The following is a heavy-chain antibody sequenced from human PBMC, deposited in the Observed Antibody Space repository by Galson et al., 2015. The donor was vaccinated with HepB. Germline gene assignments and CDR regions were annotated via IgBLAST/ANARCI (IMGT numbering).Heavy chain of an antibody. CDR2: IWCDGRKY. CDR3: ARVKYYETSEVLDY. CDR1: GFTFSDYG. Sequence: SLRLSCAASGFTFSDYGMHWVRQAPGKGLEWVAVIWCDGRKYFYADSVRGRFTISRDNFKNTLHLQMNSLRDEDTAIYYCARVKYYETSEVLDYWGQGTLVSVSS. J-gene: IGHJ4*02. D-gene: IGHD3-22*01. V-gene: IGHV3-33*01.